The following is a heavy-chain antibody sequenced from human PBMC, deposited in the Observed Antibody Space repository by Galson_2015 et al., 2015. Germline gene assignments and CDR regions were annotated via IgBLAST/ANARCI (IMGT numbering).Heavy chain of an antibody. D-gene: IGHD2-15*01. CDR2: IYHSGST. CDR3: ARVMVVVVAATPERDYYYYYGMDV. CDR1: GGSISSSNW. V-gene: IGHV4-4*02. Sequence: ETLSLTCAVSGGSISSSNWWSWVRQPPGKGLEWIGEIYHSGSTNYNPSLKSRVTISVDKSKNQFSLKLSSVTAADTAVYYCARVMVVVVAATPERDYYYYYGMDVWGQGTTVTDSS. J-gene: IGHJ6*02.